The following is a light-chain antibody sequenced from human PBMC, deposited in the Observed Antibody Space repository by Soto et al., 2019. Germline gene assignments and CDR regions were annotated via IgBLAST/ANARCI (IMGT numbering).Light chain of an antibody. CDR2: AAS. Sequence: DIQLTQSPSFLSASVGDRVTITCRASQGISSYLAWYQQRPGKAPKLLIYAASTLQSGVPSRFSGSGSGTEFTLTISSLQTEDCATYYCQQLNSYPLTVGGGTKVEIK. CDR1: QGISSY. V-gene: IGKV1-9*01. CDR3: QQLNSYPLT. J-gene: IGKJ4*01.